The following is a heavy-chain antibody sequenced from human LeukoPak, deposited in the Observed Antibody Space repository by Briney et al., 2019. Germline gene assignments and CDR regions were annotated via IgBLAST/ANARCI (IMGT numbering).Heavy chain of an antibody. CDR2: IIPILGIA. CDR1: GGTFSSYA. Sequence: ASVKVSCKASGGTFSSYAISWVRQAPGQGLEWMGRIIPILGIANYAQKFQGRVTITADKSTSTAYMELSSLRSEDTAVYYCARHRNWGSFSSGGDYWGQGTLVTVSS. CDR3: ARHRNWGSFSSGGDY. D-gene: IGHD7-27*01. J-gene: IGHJ4*02. V-gene: IGHV1-69*04.